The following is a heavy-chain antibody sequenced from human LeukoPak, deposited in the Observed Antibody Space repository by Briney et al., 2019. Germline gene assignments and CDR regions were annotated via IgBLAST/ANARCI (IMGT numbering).Heavy chain of an antibody. CDR2: IYYSGST. CDR1: GGSISSYY. V-gene: IGHV4-59*01. CDR3: ARVPYYDSSGYYYGFWRDPSNWFDP. Sequence: PSETLSLTCTVSGGSISSYYRSWIRQPPGKGLEWIGYIYYSGSTNYNPSLKSRVTISVDTSKNQFSLKLSSVTAADTAVYYCARVPYYDSSGYYYGFWRDPSNWFDPWGQGTLVTVSS. D-gene: IGHD3-22*01. J-gene: IGHJ5*02.